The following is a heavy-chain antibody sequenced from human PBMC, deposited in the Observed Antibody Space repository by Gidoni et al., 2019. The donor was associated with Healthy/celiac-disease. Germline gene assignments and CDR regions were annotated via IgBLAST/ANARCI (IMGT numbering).Heavy chain of an antibody. Sequence: QVQLVQSGAEVKKPVSSVKVSCKASGGTFSSYASSWVRQAPGQGLEWMGGIIPIFGTANYAQKFQGRVTITADESTSTAYMELSSLRSEDTAVYYCASPGSVPYGDYRGHYYGMDVWGQGTTVTVSS. CDR3: ASPGSVPYGDYRGHYYGMDV. CDR1: GGTFSSYA. CDR2: IIPIFGTA. V-gene: IGHV1-69*01. J-gene: IGHJ6*02. D-gene: IGHD4-17*01.